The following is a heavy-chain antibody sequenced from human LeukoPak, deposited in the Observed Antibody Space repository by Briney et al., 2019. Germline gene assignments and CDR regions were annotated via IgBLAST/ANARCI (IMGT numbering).Heavy chain of an antibody. D-gene: IGHD6-13*01. CDR1: GFTFSTYW. V-gene: IGHV3-7*01. CDR2: IKVDGSEN. J-gene: IGHJ4*02. CDR3: ARRRGDSSSWSYFDY. Sequence: GGSLRLSCAASGFTFSTYWMSWVRQTPEKGLEWVANIKVDGSENYYVDSVKGRFTVSRDNARNSLYLQMNSLRAEDTAVYYCARRRGDSSSWSYFDYWGQGTLVTVSS.